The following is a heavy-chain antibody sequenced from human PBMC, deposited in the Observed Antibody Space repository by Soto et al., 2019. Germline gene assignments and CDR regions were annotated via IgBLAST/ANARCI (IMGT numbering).Heavy chain of an antibody. D-gene: IGHD4-17*01. CDR3: ARVLGDYYWYFDL. J-gene: IGHJ2*01. Sequence: QVQLQESGPGLVKPSQTLSLTCTVSGGSISSGGYYWSWIRQHPGKGLEWIGYIYYSGSTYYNPSLKSLVTIAVDTSKNQFSLKLSSVTAADTAVYFCARVLGDYYWYFDLWGRGTLVTVSS. CDR2: IYYSGST. CDR1: GGSISSGGYY. V-gene: IGHV4-31*01.